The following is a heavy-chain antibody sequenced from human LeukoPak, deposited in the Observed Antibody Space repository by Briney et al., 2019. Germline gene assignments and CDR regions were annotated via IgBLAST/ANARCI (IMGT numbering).Heavy chain of an antibody. V-gene: IGHV4-39*07. Sequence: SETLSLTCTVSGGSIRSSYYYWGWIRQPPGKGLEWIGSIYDSGSTYYNPSLKSRVTISVDTSKNQFSLKLSSVTAADTAAYYCARKGPEYSYGFLSLGYYYYGMDVWGQGTTVTVSS. D-gene: IGHD5-18*01. J-gene: IGHJ6*02. CDR3: ARKGPEYSYGFLSLGYYYYGMDV. CDR1: GGSIRSSYYY. CDR2: IYDSGST.